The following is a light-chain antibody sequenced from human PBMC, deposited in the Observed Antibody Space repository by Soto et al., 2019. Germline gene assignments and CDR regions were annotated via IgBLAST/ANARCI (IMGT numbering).Light chain of an antibody. V-gene: IGKV1-12*01. CDR2: HTS. J-gene: IGKJ4*01. CDR3: QHADGLRALT. CDR1: QDVGSW. Sequence: DIQMTQSPPFVSASVGDRVTISCRAGQDVGSWLSWFHQKPGGAPNLLIFHTSRLQTGVPSRFAGRGSGTEFTLTISSLQPEDFGTYYCQHADGLRALTFGGGTTVEI.